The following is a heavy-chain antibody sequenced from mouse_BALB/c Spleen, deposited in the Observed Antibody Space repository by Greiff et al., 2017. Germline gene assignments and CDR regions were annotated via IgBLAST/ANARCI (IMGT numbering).Heavy chain of an antibody. CDR3: ARGGYYGSSYEAMDY. D-gene: IGHD1-1*01. Sequence: VHLVESGPGLVAPSQSLSITCTVSGFSLTSYGVHWVRQPPGKGLEWLGVIWAGGSTNYNSALMSRLSISKDNSKSQVFLKMNSLQTDDTAMYYCARGGYYGSSYEAMDYWGQGTSVTVSS. J-gene: IGHJ4*01. CDR2: IWAGGST. V-gene: IGHV2-9*02. CDR1: GFSLTSYG.